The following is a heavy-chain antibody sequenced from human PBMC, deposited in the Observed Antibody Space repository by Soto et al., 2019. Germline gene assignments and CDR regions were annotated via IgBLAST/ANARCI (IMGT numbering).Heavy chain of an antibody. CDR1: GYTFTSYA. Sequence: QVQLVQSGAEVKRPGASVKVSCKASGYTFTSYAMHWVRQAPGQRLEWMGWINPGNANTKYSQKFQGRVTITRDTSASTDYMELSSLRSEDTAVYYCTRDTGELNWFDPWGQGTLVTVSS. J-gene: IGHJ5*02. V-gene: IGHV1-3*01. D-gene: IGHD3-16*01. CDR3: TRDTGELNWFDP. CDR2: INPGNANT.